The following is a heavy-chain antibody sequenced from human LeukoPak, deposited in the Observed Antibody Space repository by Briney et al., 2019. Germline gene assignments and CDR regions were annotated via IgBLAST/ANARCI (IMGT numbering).Heavy chain of an antibody. CDR3: AKVSRRTHYYYGMDV. V-gene: IGHV3-23*01. D-gene: IGHD1-14*01. CDR2: ISGSGGST. CDR1: GFTFDDYT. Sequence: GGSLRLSCAASGFTFDDYTMHWVRQAPGKGLEWVSAISGSGGSTYYADSVKGRFTISRDNSKNTLYLQMNSLRAEDTAVYYCAKVSRRTHYYYGMDVWGQGTTVTVSS. J-gene: IGHJ6*02.